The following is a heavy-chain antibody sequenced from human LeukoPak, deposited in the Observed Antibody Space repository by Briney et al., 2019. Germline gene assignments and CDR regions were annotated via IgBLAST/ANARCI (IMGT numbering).Heavy chain of an antibody. Sequence: ASVKVSCKASGYTFTSYYMHWVRQAPGQGLEWMGIINPSGGSTSYAQKFQGRVTMTRDMSTSTVYMELSSLRSEDTAVYYCARDPVTIFGVNYYMDVWGKGTTVTVSS. CDR1: GYTFTSYY. V-gene: IGHV1-46*01. D-gene: IGHD3-3*01. J-gene: IGHJ6*03. CDR3: ARDPVTIFGVNYYMDV. CDR2: INPSGGST.